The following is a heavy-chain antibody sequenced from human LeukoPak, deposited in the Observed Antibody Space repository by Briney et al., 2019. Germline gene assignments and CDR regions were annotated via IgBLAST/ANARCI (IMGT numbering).Heavy chain of an antibody. CDR2: ISGSGGST. Sequence: GTLRLSCAASGFTFSSYGMSWVRQAPGKGLEWVSAISGSGGSTYYADSVKGRFTISRDNSKNTLYLQMNSLRAEDTAVYYCARGNILTGYYETGFDYWGQGTLVTVSS. J-gene: IGHJ4*02. D-gene: IGHD3-9*01. CDR1: GFTFSSYG. CDR3: ARGNILTGYYETGFDY. V-gene: IGHV3-23*01.